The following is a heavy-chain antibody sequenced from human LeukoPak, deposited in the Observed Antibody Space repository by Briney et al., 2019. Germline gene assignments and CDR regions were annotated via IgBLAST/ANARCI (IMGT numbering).Heavy chain of an antibody. CDR1: GGSISSGSYY. J-gene: IGHJ6*03. D-gene: IGHD5-18*01. CDR2: IYTSGST. CDR3: ASARYSYGSYYYYYMDV. V-gene: IGHV4-61*02. Sequence: PSQTLSLTGTVSGGSISSGSYYWSWIRQPAGKGLEWIGRIYTSGSTNYNPSLKSRVTISVDTSKNQFSLKLSSVTAADTAVYYCASARYSYGSYYYYYMDVWGKGTTVTVS.